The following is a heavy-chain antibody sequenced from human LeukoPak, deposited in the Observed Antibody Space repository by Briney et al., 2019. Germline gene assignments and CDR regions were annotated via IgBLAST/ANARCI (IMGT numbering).Heavy chain of an antibody. J-gene: IGHJ6*03. V-gene: IGHV4-39*07. CDR3: ARVHYYGSGSYYTDYMDV. CDR1: GGSISSSSYY. Sequence: SETLSLTCTVSGGSISSSSYYWGWIRQPPGKGLEWIGSIYYSGSTYYNPSLKSRVTISVDTSKNQFSLKLSSVTAADTAVYYCARVHYYGSGSYYTDYMDVWGKGTTVTVSS. D-gene: IGHD3-10*01. CDR2: IYYSGST.